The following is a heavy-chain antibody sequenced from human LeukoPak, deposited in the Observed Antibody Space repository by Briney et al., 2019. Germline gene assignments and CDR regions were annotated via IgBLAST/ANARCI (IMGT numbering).Heavy chain of an antibody. CDR2: MSAYNGNT. CDR3: ARGYIQWLTHSNWFDP. D-gene: IGHD6-19*01. V-gene: IGHV1-18*01. CDR1: GYTFTIYG. Sequence: ASVTDSSMPSGYTFTIYGISGVRQAPGQGLEWMGWMSAYNGNTNYAQKLQGRVTMTADTSASTAYMELRSLRSDDTAVYYCARGYIQWLTHSNWFDPWGQGTLVTVSS. J-gene: IGHJ5*02.